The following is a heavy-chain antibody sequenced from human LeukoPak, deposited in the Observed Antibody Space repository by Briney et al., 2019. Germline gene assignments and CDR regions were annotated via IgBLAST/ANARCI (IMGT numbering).Heavy chain of an antibody. J-gene: IGHJ4*02. Sequence: PSETLSLTCAVYGGSFSGYYWSWIRQPPGKGLEWIGEINHSGSTNYNPSLKSRVTISVDTSKNQFSLKLSSVTAADTAVYYCARGRRQQLVNLPFDYWGQGTLVTVSS. CDR2: INHSGST. D-gene: IGHD6-13*01. V-gene: IGHV4-34*01. CDR1: GGSFSGYY. CDR3: ARGRRQQLVNLPFDY.